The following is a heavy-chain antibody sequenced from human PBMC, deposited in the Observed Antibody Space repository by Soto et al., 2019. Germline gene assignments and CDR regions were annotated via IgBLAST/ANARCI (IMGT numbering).Heavy chain of an antibody. J-gene: IGHJ3*02. D-gene: IGHD6-19*01. Sequence: ASVKVSCKASGGTFSSYAISWVRQAPGQGLEWMGGIIPIFGIANYAQKFQGRVTITADKSTSTAYMELSSLRSEDTAVYYCARGYSSGWYAFDIWGQGTMVTVSS. CDR1: GGTFSSYA. V-gene: IGHV1-69*10. CDR2: IIPIFGIA. CDR3: ARGYSSGWYAFDI.